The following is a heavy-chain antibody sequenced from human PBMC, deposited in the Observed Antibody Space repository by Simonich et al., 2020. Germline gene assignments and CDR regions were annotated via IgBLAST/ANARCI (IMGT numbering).Heavy chain of an antibody. CDR1: GFTFSSYW. Sequence: EVQLVESGGGLVQPGGSLRLSCAASGFTFSSYWMHWVRQAPGKGLVWVVRIQSERSSTSYADAVKGRFTISRDNAKNTLYLQMNSLRAEDTAVYYCARDYSNYDAFDIWGQGTMVTVSS. CDR2: IQSERSST. J-gene: IGHJ3*02. D-gene: IGHD4-4*01. V-gene: IGHV3-74*01. CDR3: ARDYSNYDAFDI.